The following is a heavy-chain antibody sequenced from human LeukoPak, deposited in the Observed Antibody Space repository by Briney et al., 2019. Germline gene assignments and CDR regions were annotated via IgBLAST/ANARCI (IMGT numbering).Heavy chain of an antibody. Sequence: SETLSLTCAVYGGSFSGYYWSWIRQPPGKGLEWIGEINHSGSTNYNPSLKSRATISVDTSKNQFSLKLSSVTAADTAVYYCARGRADRSRNWNYYYYYMDVWGKGTTVTVSS. J-gene: IGHJ6*03. CDR2: INHSGST. D-gene: IGHD1-1*01. CDR1: GGSFSGYY. CDR3: ARGRADRSRNWNYYYYYMDV. V-gene: IGHV4-34*01.